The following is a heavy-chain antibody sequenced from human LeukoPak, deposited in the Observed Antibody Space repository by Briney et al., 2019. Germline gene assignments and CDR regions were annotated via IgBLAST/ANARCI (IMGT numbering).Heavy chain of an antibody. Sequence: SSETLSLTCTVSGGSISSYYWSWIRQPPGEGLEWIGYIYYSGSTNYNPSLKSRVTISVDTSKNQFSLKLSSVTAADTAVYYCARRSEFGEVDYWGQGTLVTVSS. CDR3: ARRSEFGEVDY. CDR2: IYYSGST. V-gene: IGHV4-59*12. J-gene: IGHJ4*02. CDR1: GGSISSYY. D-gene: IGHD3-10*01.